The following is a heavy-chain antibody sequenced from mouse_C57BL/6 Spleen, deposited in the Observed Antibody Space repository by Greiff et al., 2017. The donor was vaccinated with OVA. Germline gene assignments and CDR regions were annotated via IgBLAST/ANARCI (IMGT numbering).Heavy chain of an antibody. V-gene: IGHV5-4*01. D-gene: IGHD3-1*01. CDR1: GFTFSSYA. Sequence: EVQGVESGGGLVKPGGSLKLSCAASGFTFSSYAMSWVRQTPEKGLEWVANISDGGSYTYYPDNIKGRFTISRDNAKNNLYLQMSQLKSEDTAMYYCARDRGYLNYWGQGTTLTVSS. CDR2: ISDGGSYT. CDR3: ARDRGYLNY. J-gene: IGHJ2*01.